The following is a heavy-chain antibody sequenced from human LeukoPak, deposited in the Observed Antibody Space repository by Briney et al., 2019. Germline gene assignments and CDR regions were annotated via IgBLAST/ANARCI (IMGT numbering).Heavy chain of an antibody. CDR1: GFTFTSYA. CDR3: ARGNDYGFDY. V-gene: IGHV3-48*02. CDR2: IRISSAV. J-gene: IGHJ4*02. D-gene: IGHD3-16*01. Sequence: GGSLRLSCAASGFTFTSYAMNWVRQAPGKGLEWVAHIRISSAVYYADSVKGRFTISRDNANNSLFLQMSGLGDEDTAVYYCARGNDYGFDYWGQGALVTVSS.